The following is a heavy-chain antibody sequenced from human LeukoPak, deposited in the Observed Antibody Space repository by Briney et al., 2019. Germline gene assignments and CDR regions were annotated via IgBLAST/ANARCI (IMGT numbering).Heavy chain of an antibody. D-gene: IGHD6-25*01. V-gene: IGHV3-7*01. J-gene: IGHJ6*03. Sequence: GGSLRLSCAASGFTFSSYEMNWVRQAPGKGLEWVANIKQDGSEKNYVDSVKGRFTISRDNAKNSVDLQMNSLRVEDTAVYYCATGYQYYDYYYMDVWGKGTTVTISS. CDR3: ATGYQYYDYYYMDV. CDR2: IKQDGSEK. CDR1: GFTFSSYE.